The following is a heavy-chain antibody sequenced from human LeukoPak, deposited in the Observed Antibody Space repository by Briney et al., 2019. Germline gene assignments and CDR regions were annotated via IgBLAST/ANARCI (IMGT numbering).Heavy chain of an antibody. V-gene: IGHV1-24*01. D-gene: IGHD3-22*01. CDR2: FDPEDGET. CDR3: ATILNYYDSSGYFY. Sequence: ASVEVSCKVSGYTLTELSMHWVRQAPGKGLEWMGGFDPEDGETIYAQKFQGRVTMTEDTSTDTAYMELSSLRSEDTAVYYCATILNYYDSSGYFYWGQGTLVTVSS. J-gene: IGHJ4*02. CDR1: GYTLTELS.